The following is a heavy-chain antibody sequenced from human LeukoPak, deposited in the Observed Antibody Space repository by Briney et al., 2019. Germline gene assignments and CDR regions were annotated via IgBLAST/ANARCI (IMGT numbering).Heavy chain of an antibody. CDR1: GGSISSYY. Sequence: SETLSLTCTVSGGSISSYYWSWIRQPPGKGLGWIGYIYYSGSTNYNPSLKSRVTISVDTSKNQFSLKLSSVTAADTAVYYCAAAAAGTEYWGQGTLVTVSS. D-gene: IGHD6-13*01. CDR3: AAAAAGTEY. V-gene: IGHV4-59*08. CDR2: IYYSGST. J-gene: IGHJ4*02.